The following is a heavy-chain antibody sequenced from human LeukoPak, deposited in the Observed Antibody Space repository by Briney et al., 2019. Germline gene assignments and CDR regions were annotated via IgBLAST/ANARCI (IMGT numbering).Heavy chain of an antibody. J-gene: IGHJ4*02. CDR1: GFPFYGYW. CDR3: AKAKEFDYGSGSGHYYPYVFDL. V-gene: IGHV3-7*01. CDR2: IKHDESET. Sequence: QPGGSLRLSCAATGFPFYGYWMTWLRQAPGKGLEWVANIKHDESETNYADSVKGRFTISRDNAKNSLYLQMDSLRVEDTAVYFCAKAKEFDYGSGSGHYYPYVFDLWGQGTLVTASS. D-gene: IGHD3-10*01.